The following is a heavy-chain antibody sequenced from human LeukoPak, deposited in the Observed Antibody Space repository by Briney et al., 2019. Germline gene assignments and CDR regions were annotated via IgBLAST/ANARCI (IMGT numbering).Heavy chain of an antibody. Sequence: PGRSLRLSCAASGFTFSSYAMHWVRQAPGKGLEWVAVISYDGSNKYYADSVKGRFTISRDNSKNTLYLQMNSLRADDTAVYYCVKIAPDLPWGQGTLVTVS. V-gene: IGHV3-30*04. CDR3: VKIAPDLP. CDR1: GFTFSSYA. J-gene: IGHJ5*02. D-gene: IGHD2-21*01. CDR2: ISYDGSNK.